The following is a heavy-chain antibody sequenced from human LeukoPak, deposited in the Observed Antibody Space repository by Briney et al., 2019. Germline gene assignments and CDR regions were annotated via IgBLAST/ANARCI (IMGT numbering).Heavy chain of an antibody. CDR1: GFTFSSYS. Sequence: GGSLRLSYAASGFTFSSYSMNWVRQAPGKGLEWVSYISSSSSTIYYADSVKGRFTISRDNAKNSLYLQMNSLRAEDTAVYYCARDFGIFGVVNWGQGTLVTVSS. CDR3: ARDFGIFGVVN. D-gene: IGHD3-3*02. J-gene: IGHJ4*02. V-gene: IGHV3-48*01. CDR2: ISSSSSTI.